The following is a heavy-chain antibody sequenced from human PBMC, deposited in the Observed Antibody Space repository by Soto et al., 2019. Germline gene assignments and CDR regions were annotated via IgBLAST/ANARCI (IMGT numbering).Heavy chain of an antibody. D-gene: IGHD6-19*01. CDR1: GGTFSSYA. J-gene: IGHJ2*01. V-gene: IGHV1-69*06. CDR3: ATSPGIAVADYWYFDL. CDR2: IIPIFGTA. Sequence: GASVKVSCKASGGTFSSYAISWVRQAPGQGLEWMGGIIPIFGTANYAQKFQGRVTITADKSTSTAYMELSSLRAEDTAVYYCATSPGIAVADYWYFDLWGRGTLVTVSS.